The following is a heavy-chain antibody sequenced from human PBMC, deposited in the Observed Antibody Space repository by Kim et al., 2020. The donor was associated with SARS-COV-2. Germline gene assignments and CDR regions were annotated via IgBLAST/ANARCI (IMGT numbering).Heavy chain of an antibody. V-gene: IGHV1-3*01. J-gene: IGHJ6*02. D-gene: IGHD2-2*01. CDR2: INAGNGNT. Sequence: ASVKVSCKASRYTFTRYAMHWVRQAPGQRLEWMGWINAGNGNTEYSQKFQDRVTITRDTSASTAYMEVSSLRSEDTAIYYCVRDRTMYVRYGMDVWGQGT. CDR3: VRDRTMYVRYGMDV. CDR1: RYTFTRYA.